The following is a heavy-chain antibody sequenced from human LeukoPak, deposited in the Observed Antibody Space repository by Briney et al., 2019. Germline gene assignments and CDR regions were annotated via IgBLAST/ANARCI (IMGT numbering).Heavy chain of an antibody. D-gene: IGHD2-15*01. V-gene: IGHV4-34*01. Sequence: PSETLSLTCAVYGESFSAYLWNWIRQAPGKPLEYIGEINHRGSSHYNPSLKTRVTLSVDTSKNQFSLKLTPVTAADTAVYFCARGSSFDGYCSAGACDAGYYDSWGQGTPVTVSS. CDR3: ARGSSFDGYCSAGACDAGYYDS. CDR2: INHRGSS. CDR1: GESFSAYL. J-gene: IGHJ4*02.